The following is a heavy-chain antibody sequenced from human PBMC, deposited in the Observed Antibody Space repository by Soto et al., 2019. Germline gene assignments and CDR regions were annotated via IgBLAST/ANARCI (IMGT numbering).Heavy chain of an antibody. Sequence: QITLKESGPTLVKPTQTLTLTCTFSGFSLSTSGVGVGWIRQPPGKALEWLALIYWNDDKRYSPSLKSRLTITKDTSQNQVVLTMTNMDPVDTATYYRAHSPVPTDGDYLGDGAFDIWGQGTMVTVSS. CDR1: GFSLSTSGVG. J-gene: IGHJ3*02. CDR3: AHSPVPTDGDYLGDGAFDI. V-gene: IGHV2-5*01. CDR2: IYWNDDK. D-gene: IGHD4-17*01.